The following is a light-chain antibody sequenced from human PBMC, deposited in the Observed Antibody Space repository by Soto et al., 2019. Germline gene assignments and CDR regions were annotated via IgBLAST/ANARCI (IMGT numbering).Light chain of an antibody. CDR1: QSISRW. V-gene: IGKV1-5*01. Sequence: DLKMKKSPSTLSASVGARVTITCRASQSISRWLAWYQQKPGKAPHALIYDASSLKSGVPSRFTVNGSGTEFPLPLSSLQPDDFATYDCQQYYTYSTFGQGTRLDIK. CDR3: QQYYTYST. J-gene: IGKJ5*01. CDR2: DAS.